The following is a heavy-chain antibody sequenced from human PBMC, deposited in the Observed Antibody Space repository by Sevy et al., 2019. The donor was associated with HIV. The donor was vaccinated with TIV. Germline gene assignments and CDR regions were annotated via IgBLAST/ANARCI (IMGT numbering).Heavy chain of an antibody. Sequence: GGSLRLSCAASGFTFSTYAMHWVRQAPGKGLEWVAVISYDGSRKYAADSVNGRFTISRDNSKNTLYLKMNSLRAEDTAVSYCARDRPGDFWSGYYLFDYWGQRTLVTVSS. CDR1: GFTFSTYA. V-gene: IGHV3-30*04. D-gene: IGHD3-3*01. CDR3: ARDRPGDFWSGYYLFDY. CDR2: ISYDGSRK. J-gene: IGHJ4*02.